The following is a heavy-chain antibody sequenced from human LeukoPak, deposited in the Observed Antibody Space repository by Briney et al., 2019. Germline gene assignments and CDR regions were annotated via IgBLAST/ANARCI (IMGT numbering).Heavy chain of an antibody. CDR3: ARVFRGNGWHFDY. J-gene: IGHJ4*02. CDR2: INPNSGDT. Sequence: ASVKVSCKASGYTFTSYGISWVRQAPGQGLEWMGWINPNSGDTNYAQKFQGRVTMTRDTSISTAYMELYSLRSDDTAVYHCARVFRGNGWHFDYWGQGTLVTVSS. D-gene: IGHD4-23*01. CDR1: GYTFTSYG. V-gene: IGHV1-2*02.